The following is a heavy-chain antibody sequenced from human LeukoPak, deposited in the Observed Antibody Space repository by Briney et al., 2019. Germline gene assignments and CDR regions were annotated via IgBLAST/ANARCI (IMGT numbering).Heavy chain of an antibody. CDR3: ARGSGYGGFDY. CDR2: INYSGST. V-gene: IGHV4-59*01. J-gene: IGHJ4*02. Sequence: SGTLSLTCTVSGGAISSYYWSWIRQPPGKGLEWIGYINYSGSTNYNPSLKSRVTISVDTSKNQFSLKLSSVTAADTAVYYCARGSGYGGFDYWGQGTLVTVSS. D-gene: IGHD5-12*01. CDR1: GGAISSYY.